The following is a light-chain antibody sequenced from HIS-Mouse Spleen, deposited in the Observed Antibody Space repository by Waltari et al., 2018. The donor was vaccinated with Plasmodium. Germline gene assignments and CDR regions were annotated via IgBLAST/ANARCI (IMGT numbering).Light chain of an antibody. CDR3: QQSYSTWT. V-gene: IGKV1-39*01. CDR1: KSISSY. Sequence: DIQMTQSPSSLSASVGDRVTITCRASKSISSYLNWYQQKPGKAPKLLIYAASSLQSGVPSRFSGTGSGTDFTLTISSLQPEDFATYFWQQSYSTWTFGQGTTVEIK. CDR2: AAS. J-gene: IGKJ1*01.